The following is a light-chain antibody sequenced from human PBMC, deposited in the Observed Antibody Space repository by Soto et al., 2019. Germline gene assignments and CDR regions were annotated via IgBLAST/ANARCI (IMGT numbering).Light chain of an antibody. CDR2: WAS. Sequence: DIVMTQSPDSLAVSLGERATINCKSSQSVLHSPNNKNYLAWYQHKPGQSPKMLIYWASFRESGVPDRFSGSGSGTDFTLTISSLQSEDVAVYYCQQYYSTPPTFGQGTKVEI. CDR3: QQYYSTPPT. J-gene: IGKJ1*01. CDR1: QSVLHSPNNKNY. V-gene: IGKV4-1*01.